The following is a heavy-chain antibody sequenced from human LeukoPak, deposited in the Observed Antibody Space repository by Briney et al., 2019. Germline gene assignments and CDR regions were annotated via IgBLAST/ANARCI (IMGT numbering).Heavy chain of an antibody. J-gene: IGHJ4*02. CDR3: VQGWRDN. CDR2: INQDSSEK. V-gene: IGHV3-7*01. Sequence: GGSLRLSCAASGITFSNYWMSWVRQAPGKGLEWVANINQDSSEKYYVDSVKGRFTISRDNAKNSLYLQLSTLRPEDTAVYYCVQGWRDNWGQGTLVTVSS. CDR1: GITFSNYW. D-gene: IGHD2-15*01.